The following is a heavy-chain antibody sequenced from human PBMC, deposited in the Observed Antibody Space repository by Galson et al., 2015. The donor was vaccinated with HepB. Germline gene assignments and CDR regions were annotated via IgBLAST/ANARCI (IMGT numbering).Heavy chain of an antibody. CDR2: IYPGDSDT. CDR3: ERKRTPYSSSSEDY. J-gene: IGHJ4*02. V-gene: IGHV5-51*03. CDR1: GYSFTSYW. Sequence: QSGAEVKKPGESLKISCKGSGYSFTSYWIGWVRQMPGKGLEWMGIIYPGDSDTRYSPSFQGQVTISADKSISTAYLQWSSLKASATALYVCERKRTPYSSSSEDYWGQGTLVTVSS. D-gene: IGHD6-6*01.